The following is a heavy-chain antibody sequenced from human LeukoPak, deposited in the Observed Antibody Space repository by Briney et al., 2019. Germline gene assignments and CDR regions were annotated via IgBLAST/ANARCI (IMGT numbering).Heavy chain of an antibody. CDR3: ASQGYDSSGYYFHGY. CDR1: GYRFTNYW. D-gene: IGHD3-22*01. V-gene: IGHV5-51*01. Sequence: GESLKISCKGSGYRFTNYWIGWVRQMPGKGLEWMGIIYPGDSDTRYSPSFQGQVTISADKSISTAYLQWSSLKASDTAMYYCASQGYDSSGYYFHGYWGQGTLVTVSS. J-gene: IGHJ4*02. CDR2: IYPGDSDT.